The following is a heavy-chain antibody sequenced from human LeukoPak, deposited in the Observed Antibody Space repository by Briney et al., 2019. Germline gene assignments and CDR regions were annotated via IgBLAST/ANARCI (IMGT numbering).Heavy chain of an antibody. CDR3: AKEGRSLQTY. J-gene: IGHJ4*02. Sequence: GGSLRLSCAASGFMFSSNWMSWVRLAPGKGLEWVANIKEDGTEAYYVDSVKGRFTISRDNAKNSLYLQMNSLRVEDTAVYYCAKEGRSLQTYWGQGTLVTVSS. CDR1: GFMFSSNW. CDR2: IKEDGTEA. D-gene: IGHD5-24*01. V-gene: IGHV3-7*03.